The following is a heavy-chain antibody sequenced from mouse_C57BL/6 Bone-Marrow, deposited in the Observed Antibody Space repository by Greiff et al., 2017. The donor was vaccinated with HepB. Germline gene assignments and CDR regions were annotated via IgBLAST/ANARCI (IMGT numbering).Heavy chain of an antibody. J-gene: IGHJ4*01. CDR1: GFSLTSYG. CDR2: IWSDGST. D-gene: IGHD1-1*01. CDR3: ARHRATVVERDYYAMDD. Sequence: QVQLKESGPGLVAPSQSLSITCTVSGFSLTSYGVHWVRQPPGKGLEWLVVIWSDGSTTYNSALKSRLSISKDNSKSQVFLKMNRLQTDDTAMYYWARHRATVVERDYYAMDDWGQGTSVTVSS. V-gene: IGHV2-6-1*01.